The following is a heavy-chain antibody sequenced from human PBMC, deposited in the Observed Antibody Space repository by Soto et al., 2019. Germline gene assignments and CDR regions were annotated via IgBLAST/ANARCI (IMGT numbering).Heavy chain of an antibody. Sequence: PGVSLRVSWGASGLPCINYFMTLVLQKQGKGLEWVSSISKSGGDTYYADSVKGRFTISRDNSKNALYLQMNGLRAEDLALSLGGKRTYSTGWSFWVKRTSVPVS. J-gene: IGHJ6*03. V-gene: IGHV3-23*01. CDR3: GKRTYSTGWSF. D-gene: IGHD6-19*01. CDR1: GLPCINYF. CDR2: ISKSGGDT.